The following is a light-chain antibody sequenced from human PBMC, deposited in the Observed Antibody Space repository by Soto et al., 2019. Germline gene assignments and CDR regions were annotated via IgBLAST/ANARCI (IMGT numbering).Light chain of an antibody. CDR3: LLSYSGTRSGV. Sequence: QSVVTQESSLTVSPGGTVTLTCGSSTGAVTSDHYPYWFQQKPGQAPMTLIYETSNRYSWTPARFSGSLLGGKAALTLSGAQTEDEAEYYCLLSYSGTRSGVFGGGTKLTVL. CDR2: ETS. CDR1: TGAVTSDHY. V-gene: IGLV7-46*01. J-gene: IGLJ2*01.